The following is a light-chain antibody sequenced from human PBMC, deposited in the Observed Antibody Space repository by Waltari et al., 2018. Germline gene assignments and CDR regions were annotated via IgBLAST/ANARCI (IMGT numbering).Light chain of an antibody. J-gene: IGLJ1*01. Sequence: QSALTQPASVSGSPGQSITISCTGTSNDVGGYGYVSWYQQYPGRAPKLIIYEVSYRPSGISTRFSGSKSCNSASLTISGLQADDEADYYCCSHTSTVPHVFGTGTRVTV. CDR1: SNDVGGYGY. CDR3: CSHTSTVPHV. CDR2: EVS. V-gene: IGLV2-14*01.